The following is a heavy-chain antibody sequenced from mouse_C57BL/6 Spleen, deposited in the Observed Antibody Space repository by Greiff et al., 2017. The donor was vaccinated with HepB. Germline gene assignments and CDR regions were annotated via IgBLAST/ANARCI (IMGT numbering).Heavy chain of an antibody. Sequence: VQLQQSGAELVRPGASVTLSCKASGYTFTGYEMHWVKQTPVHGLEWIGAIDPETGGTAYNQKFKGKAILTADKSSSTAYMELRSLTSEDSAVYYCTRPIYAYWGQGTLVTVSA. V-gene: IGHV1-15*01. CDR2: IDPETGGT. CDR1: GYTFTGYE. CDR3: TRPIYAY. J-gene: IGHJ3*01.